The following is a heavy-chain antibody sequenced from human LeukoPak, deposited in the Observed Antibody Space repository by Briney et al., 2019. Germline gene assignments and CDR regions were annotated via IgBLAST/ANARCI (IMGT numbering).Heavy chain of an antibody. CDR3: ARDGLVSCSSTSCPPLY. Sequence: ASVEVSCKASGYIFTSYDINWVRQATGQGLEWMGWMNPNSGNTGYAQKFQGRVTMTRDTSISTAYMELSRLRSDDTAVYYCARDGLVSCSSTSCPPLYWGQGTLVTVSS. CDR2: MNPNSGNT. CDR1: GYIFTSYD. V-gene: IGHV1-8*01. J-gene: IGHJ4*02. D-gene: IGHD2-2*01.